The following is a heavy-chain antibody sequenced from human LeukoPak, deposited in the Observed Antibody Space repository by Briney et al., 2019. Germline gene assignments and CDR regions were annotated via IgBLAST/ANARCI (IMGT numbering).Heavy chain of an antibody. CDR2: ISSSSSYI. V-gene: IGHV3-21*01. CDR1: GFTFSSYS. D-gene: IGHD5-12*01. Sequence: GGSLRLSCAASGFTFSSYSMNWVRQAPGKGLEWVSSISSSSSYIYYADSVKGRFTISRDNAKNSLYLQMNSLRAEDTAVYYCARAKGWLRPRGPFDYWGQGTLVTVSS. CDR3: ARAKGWLRPRGPFDY. J-gene: IGHJ4*02.